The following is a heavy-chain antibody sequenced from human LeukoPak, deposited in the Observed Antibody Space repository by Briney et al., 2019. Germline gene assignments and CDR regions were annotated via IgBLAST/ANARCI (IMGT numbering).Heavy chain of an antibody. CDR3: ARDSREYGSGSYLGY. D-gene: IGHD3-10*01. CDR1: GGSFSGYY. J-gene: IGHJ4*02. CDR2: INHSGST. Sequence: SETLSLTCAVYGGSFSGYYWSWIRQPPGKGLEWIGEINHSGSTNYNPSLKSRVTISVDTSKNQFSLKLSSVTAADTAVYYCARDSREYGSGSYLGYWGQGTLVTVSS. V-gene: IGHV4-34*01.